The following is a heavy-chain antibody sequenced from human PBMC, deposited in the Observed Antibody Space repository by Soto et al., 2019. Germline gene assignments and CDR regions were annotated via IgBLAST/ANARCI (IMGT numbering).Heavy chain of an antibody. Sequence: GGSLRLSCAASGFTFSDHYIDCFRRSPWKWLEWVGRTRNKANSYTTEYAASVKGRFTISRDDSKNSLYLQMNSLKTEDTAVYYCARVSLRHFDWSPFDAFDIWGQGTMVTVSS. J-gene: IGHJ3*02. CDR1: GFTFSDHY. V-gene: IGHV3-72*01. D-gene: IGHD3-9*01. CDR2: TRNKANSYTT. CDR3: ARVSLRHFDWSPFDAFDI.